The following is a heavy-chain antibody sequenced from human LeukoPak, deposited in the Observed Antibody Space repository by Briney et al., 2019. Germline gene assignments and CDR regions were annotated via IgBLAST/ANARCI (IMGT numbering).Heavy chain of an antibody. CDR2: IYTSGST. Sequence: PSETLSLTCTVSGGSISSYYWSWIRQPPGKGLEWIGYIYTSGSTNYNPSLKSRVTISVDTSKNQFSLKLSSVTAADTAVYYCARSIGGTRGYYYYSYMDVWGKGTTVTVSS. J-gene: IGHJ6*03. CDR3: ARSIGGTRGYYYYSYMDV. D-gene: IGHD2/OR15-2a*01. V-gene: IGHV4-4*09. CDR1: GGSISSYY.